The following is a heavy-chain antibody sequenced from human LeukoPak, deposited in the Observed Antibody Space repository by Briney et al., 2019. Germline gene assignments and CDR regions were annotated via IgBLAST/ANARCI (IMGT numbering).Heavy chain of an antibody. CDR2: NIPILGIA. J-gene: IGHJ6*03. D-gene: IGHD3-3*01. CDR3: ASSTPPLRFLEWLSPGDYYYYMDV. V-gene: IGHV1-69*02. Sequence: SVKVSCKASGGTFSSYTISWVRQAPGQGLEWMGRNIPILGIANYAQKFQGRVTITADKSTSTAYMELSSLRSEDTAVYYCASSTPPLRFLEWLSPGDYYYYMDVWGKGTTVTVSS. CDR1: GGTFSSYT.